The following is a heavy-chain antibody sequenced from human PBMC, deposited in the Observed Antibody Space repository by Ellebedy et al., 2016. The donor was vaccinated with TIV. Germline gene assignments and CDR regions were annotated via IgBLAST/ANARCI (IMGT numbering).Heavy chain of an antibody. CDR2: ISNRDRT. CDR1: GDSISSSSDY. D-gene: IGHD6-19*01. Sequence: SETLSLTXTVSGDSISSSSDYWVWLRQPPGKGLEWIGTISNRDRTDYNPSLKSRVFILVDASKNQFFLKLTSVTAADTAVYYCARGIEQWLTYWGQGTLVTVSS. J-gene: IGHJ4*02. V-gene: IGHV4-39*01. CDR3: ARGIEQWLTY.